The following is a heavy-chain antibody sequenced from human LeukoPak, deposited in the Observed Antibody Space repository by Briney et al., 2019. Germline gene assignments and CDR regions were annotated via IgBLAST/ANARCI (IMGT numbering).Heavy chain of an antibody. CDR1: GFTFDTYW. D-gene: IGHD6-19*01. V-gene: IGHV3-7*01. Sequence: PGGSLRLSCAASGFTFDTYWMSWVRQAPGKGLEWVANIKKDGSEKYYVDSVKGRFTISRDNAKNSLYLQMNSLSAEDTAVYYCARDQWWQLIAVAMTSYFDCWGQGTLVTVSS. J-gene: IGHJ4*02. CDR2: IKKDGSEK. CDR3: ARDQWWQLIAVAMTSYFDC.